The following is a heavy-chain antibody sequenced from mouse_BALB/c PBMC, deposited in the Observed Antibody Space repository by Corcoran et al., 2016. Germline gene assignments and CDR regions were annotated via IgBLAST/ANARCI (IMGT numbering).Heavy chain of an antibody. D-gene: IGHD4-1*01. CDR2: IWWDDVK. CDR1: GFSLSTSGMG. CDR3: ARTWDEGYFDY. J-gene: IGHJ2*01. V-gene: IGHV8-8*01. Sequence: QVTLKESGPGILQPSQTLSLTCSFSGFSLSTSGMGVGWIRQPSGKGLEWLAHIWWDDVKRYDPALKSRLTISKDTSNSQVFFKIASVDTADTATYYGARTWDEGYFDYWGQGTTLTVSP.